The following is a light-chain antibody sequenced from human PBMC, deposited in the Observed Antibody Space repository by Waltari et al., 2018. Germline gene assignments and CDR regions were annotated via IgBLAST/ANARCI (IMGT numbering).Light chain of an antibody. V-gene: IGKV3D-15*02. CDR1: QSFSSR. Sequence: MQSSASVSLSPGVRATLPCRASQSFSSRLAWYQQRPGQAPRFLMYGASRWASDIPDRFSGGKSGTDFTLTIRSLEPEDVAVYFCQQENACSYRFGQGTKVEIK. J-gene: IGKJ1*01. CDR3: QQENACSYR. CDR2: GAS.